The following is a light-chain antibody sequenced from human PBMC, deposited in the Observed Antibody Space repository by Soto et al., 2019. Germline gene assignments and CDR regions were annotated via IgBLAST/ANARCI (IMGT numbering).Light chain of an antibody. CDR2: GIS. CDR1: QSVTSNY. CDR3: QQRSNWPT. Sequence: EVVMTQSPATLSVSPGERATLSCRASQSVTSNYLAWYQQKPGQAPRLLIYGISTRATGVPDRFSGSGSGTDFTLTISSLEPEDFAVYYCQQRSNWPTFGQGTRLEIK. V-gene: IGKV3D-20*02. J-gene: IGKJ5*01.